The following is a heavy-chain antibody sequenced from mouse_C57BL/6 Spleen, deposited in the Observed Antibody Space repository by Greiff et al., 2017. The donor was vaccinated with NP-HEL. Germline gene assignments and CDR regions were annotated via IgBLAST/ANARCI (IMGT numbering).Heavy chain of an antibody. J-gene: IGHJ3*01. CDR3: AKGAIDGYSWFAY. Sequence: EVQLQQSGAELVRPGSSVKMSCKTSGYTFTSYGINWVKQRPGQGLEWIGYIYLGNGYTEYNEKFKGKATLTSDTSSSTAYMQLSSLRSEDSAIYFCAKGAIDGYSWFAYWGQGTLVTVSA. CDR1: GYTFTSYG. V-gene: IGHV1-58*01. CDR2: IYLGNGYT. D-gene: IGHD2-3*01.